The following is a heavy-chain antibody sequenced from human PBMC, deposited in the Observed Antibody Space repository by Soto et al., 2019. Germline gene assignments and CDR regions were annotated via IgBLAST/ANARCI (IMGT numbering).Heavy chain of an antibody. D-gene: IGHD3-10*01. CDR2: IDPSDSYT. J-gene: IGHJ6*02. Sequence: PRESLKISCKGSGYSFTSYWISWVRQMPGKGLEWMGRIDPSDSYTNYSTYFQGKVTISAYKSISTDYMQWSSLKASDTAMYYCAKQIHYGSGSGSYYYSYYGMHXWGQGTTVTVS. CDR3: AKQIHYGSGSGSYYYSYYGMHX. CDR1: GYSFTSYW. V-gene: IGHV5-10-1*01.